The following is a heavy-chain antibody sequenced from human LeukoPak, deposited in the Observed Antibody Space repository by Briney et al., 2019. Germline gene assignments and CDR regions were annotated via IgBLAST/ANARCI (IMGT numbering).Heavy chain of an antibody. Sequence: SETLSLTCAVYGGSFSGYYWSWIRQPPGKGLEWIGEINHSGSTNYNPSLKSRVTISVDTSKNQFSLKLSSVTAADTAVYYCARQNGVGLFSLLGGQGILVTVSS. CDR3: ARQNGVGLFSLL. CDR1: GGSFSGYY. CDR2: INHSGST. V-gene: IGHV4-34*01. J-gene: IGHJ4*02. D-gene: IGHD2-8*01.